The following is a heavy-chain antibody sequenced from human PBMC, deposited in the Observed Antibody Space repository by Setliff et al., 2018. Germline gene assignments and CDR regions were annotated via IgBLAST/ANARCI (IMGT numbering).Heavy chain of an antibody. CDR1: GGTFSDYH. CDR2: INHRGST. D-gene: IGHD6-19*01. Sequence: PSETLSLTCAAYGGTFSDYHWTWIRQSPEKGLEWIGEINHRGSTNYNPSLKSRVTISIDTSKDQFSLKLISMTAADTAVYYCVRTDYSDGRYSMDVWGKGTTVTVSS. J-gene: IGHJ6*03. V-gene: IGHV4-34*01. CDR3: VRTDYSDGRYSMDV.